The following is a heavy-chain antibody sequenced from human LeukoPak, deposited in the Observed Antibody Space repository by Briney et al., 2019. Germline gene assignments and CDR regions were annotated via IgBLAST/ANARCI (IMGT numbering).Heavy chain of an antibody. Sequence: SETLSLTCTVPGGSISSYYWSWIRQPPGKGLEWIGYIYYSGSTNHNPSLKSRVTISVDTSKNQFSLKLSSVTAADTAVYYCARARCSSTSCYVHYGMDVWGQGTTVTVSS. CDR3: ARARCSSTSCYVHYGMDV. V-gene: IGHV4-59*01. CDR2: IYYSGST. CDR1: GGSISSYY. J-gene: IGHJ6*02. D-gene: IGHD2-2*01.